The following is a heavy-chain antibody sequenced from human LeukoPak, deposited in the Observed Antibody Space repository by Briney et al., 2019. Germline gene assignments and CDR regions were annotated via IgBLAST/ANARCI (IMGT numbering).Heavy chain of an antibody. J-gene: IGHJ4*02. Sequence: ASVKVSCKASGYTFTSYGISWVRQAPGQGLEWMGWISAYNGNTNYAQKLQGRVTMTTDTSTSTAYMELRSLRSDDTAVYYCARDLEMATITYYFDYWGQGTLVTVSS. CDR2: ISAYNGNT. V-gene: IGHV1-18*01. CDR3: ARDLEMATITYYFDY. D-gene: IGHD5-24*01. CDR1: GYTFTSYG.